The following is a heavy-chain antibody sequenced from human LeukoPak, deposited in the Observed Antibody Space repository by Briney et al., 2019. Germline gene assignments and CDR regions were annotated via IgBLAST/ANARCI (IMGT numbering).Heavy chain of an antibody. CDR1: GGSISSYY. D-gene: IGHD2-2*01. J-gene: IGHJ3*02. CDR2: IYYSGST. CDR3: ARDAGYCSSETCYDDAFDI. V-gene: IGHV4-59*01. Sequence: SETLSLTCTVSGGSISSYYWSWIRQPPGKGLEWIGYIYYSGSTNYNPSLKSRVTISVDTSKNQFSLKLSSVTAADTAVYYCARDAGYCSSETCYDDAFDIWGQGTMVTVSS.